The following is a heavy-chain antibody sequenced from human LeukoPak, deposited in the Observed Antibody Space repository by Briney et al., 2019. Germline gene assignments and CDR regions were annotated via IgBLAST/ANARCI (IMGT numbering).Heavy chain of an antibody. Sequence: GGSLRLSCAASGFTFSSYAMHWVRQAPGKGLEWVAVISYDGSNKYYADSVKGRFTISRDNSKNTLYLQMSSLRAEDTAVYYCAREGYSYGYAFDYWGQGTLVPVSS. CDR2: ISYDGSNK. J-gene: IGHJ4*02. CDR3: AREGYSYGYAFDY. CDR1: GFTFSSYA. V-gene: IGHV3-30*04. D-gene: IGHD5-18*01.